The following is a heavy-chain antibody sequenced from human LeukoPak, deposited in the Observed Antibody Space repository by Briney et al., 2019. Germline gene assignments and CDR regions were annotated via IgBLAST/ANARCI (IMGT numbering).Heavy chain of an antibody. CDR2: ISGSGGST. D-gene: IGHD2-15*01. CDR3: ARERCGSCYSYYYYYYMDV. V-gene: IGHV3-23*01. CDR1: GFIFSSYG. Sequence: PGGSLRLSCVASGFIFSSYGMSWVRQAPGKGLEWVSAISGSGGSTYYADSVKGRFTFSRDDSKNMAYLQMNSLKTEDTAVYYCARERCGSCYSYYYYYYMDVWGKGTTVTVSS. J-gene: IGHJ6*03.